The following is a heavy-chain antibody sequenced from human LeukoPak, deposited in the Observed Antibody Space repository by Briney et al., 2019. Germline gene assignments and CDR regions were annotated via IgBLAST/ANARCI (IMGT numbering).Heavy chain of an antibody. D-gene: IGHD3-9*01. V-gene: IGHV3-23*01. Sequence: GGSLRLSCAASGFTFSSYAMSWVRQAPGKGLEWVSAISGSGGSTYYADSVKGRFTISRDNSKNTLYLQINSLRTEDTAVYYCAREKSTGNYRTSDYWGQGTLVTVSS. CDR3: AREKSTGNYRTSDY. CDR2: ISGSGGST. CDR1: GFTFSSYA. J-gene: IGHJ4*02.